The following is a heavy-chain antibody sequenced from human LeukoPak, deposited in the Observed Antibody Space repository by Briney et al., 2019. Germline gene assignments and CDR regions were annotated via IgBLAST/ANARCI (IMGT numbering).Heavy chain of an antibody. CDR1: GYTFTAYY. CDR3: ARSPPIWNYVDYFDY. CDR2: IHPSSGVA. J-gene: IGHJ4*02. Sequence: ASVKVSCKASGYTFTAYYLNWVRQAPGQGLEWLGWIHPSSGVAKLPQRLGRVTMARDTSITTAYMELSSLRSDDTAVYYCARSPPIWNYVDYFDYWGQGVLVSVSS. V-gene: IGHV1-2*02. D-gene: IGHD1-7*01.